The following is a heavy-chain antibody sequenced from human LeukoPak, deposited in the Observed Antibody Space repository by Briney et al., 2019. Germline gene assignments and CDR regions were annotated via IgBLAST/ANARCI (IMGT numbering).Heavy chain of an antibody. Sequence: SETLSLTCTVSGGSISSSSYYWGWIRQPPGKGLEWIGSIYYSGNTYHNPSLKSRVTISIDTSKNQFSLKLSSVTAADTAVYYCARGGRSRSGGIYYYGMDVWGQGTTVTVSS. J-gene: IGHJ6*02. D-gene: IGHD6-19*01. CDR3: ARGGRSRSGGIYYYGMDV. CDR2: IYYSGNT. V-gene: IGHV4-39*01. CDR1: GGSISSSSYY.